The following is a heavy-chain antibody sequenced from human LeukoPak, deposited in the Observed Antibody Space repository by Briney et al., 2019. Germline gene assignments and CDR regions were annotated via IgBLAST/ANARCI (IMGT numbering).Heavy chain of an antibody. CDR2: IYPGDSDT. CDR3: ARLRGYGDYPIDRHHFDY. CDR1: GYSFTSYW. Sequence: GESLKISCKGSGYSFTSYWIGWVRQMPGKGLEWVRIIYPGDSDTRYSPSFQGQVTISADKSISTAYPQWGSLKASDTAMYYCARLRGYGDYPIDRHHFDYWGQGTLVTVSS. J-gene: IGHJ4*02. V-gene: IGHV5-51*01. D-gene: IGHD4-17*01.